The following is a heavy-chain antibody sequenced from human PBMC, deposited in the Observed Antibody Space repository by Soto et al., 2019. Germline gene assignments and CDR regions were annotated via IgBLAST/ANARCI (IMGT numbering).Heavy chain of an antibody. CDR1: GDSVSSNSAA. Sequence: KQSRTLSLPCAISGDSVSSNSAAWNWLRQSPSRGLEWLGRTYYRSKWYNDYAVSVKSRITNNPDTSKNQFSLQLNSVTPDDTAVYYCARDHDSGLWFGEAMGYYMDVWGKGTTVTVSS. V-gene: IGHV6-1*01. J-gene: IGHJ6*03. CDR3: ARDHDSGLWFGEAMGYYMDV. CDR2: TYYRSKWYN. D-gene: IGHD3-10*01.